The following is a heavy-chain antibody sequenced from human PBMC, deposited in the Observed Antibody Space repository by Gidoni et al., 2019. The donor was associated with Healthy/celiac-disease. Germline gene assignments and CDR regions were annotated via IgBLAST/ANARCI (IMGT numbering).Heavy chain of an antibody. Sequence: QVQLVQSGAEVKKPGASVKVSCKASGYTFTGYYMYWVRQAPGQGLEWMGWINPNSGGTNYAQKFQGRVTMTRDTSISTAYMELSRLRSDDTAVYYCARDRVVVPPAATLNYGMDVWGQGTTVTVSS. CDR3: ARDRVVVPPAATLNYGMDV. J-gene: IGHJ6*02. V-gene: IGHV1-2*02. CDR2: INPNSGGT. CDR1: GYTFTGYY. D-gene: IGHD2-2*01.